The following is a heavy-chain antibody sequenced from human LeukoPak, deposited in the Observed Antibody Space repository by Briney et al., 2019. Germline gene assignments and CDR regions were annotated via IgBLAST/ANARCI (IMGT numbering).Heavy chain of an antibody. D-gene: IGHD3-10*01. CDR1: GGSISSNNW. V-gene: IGHV4-39*01. J-gene: IGHJ6*03. Sequence: SETLSLTCAVSGGSISSNNWWIWVRQSPEKGLEGIGSIYYSGSTYYNPSLKSRVTISVDTSKNQFSLKLSSVTAADTAVYYCARADGSGSYFDYYYYMDVWSKGPTVTVSS. CDR2: IYYSGST. CDR3: ARADGSGSYFDYYYYMDV.